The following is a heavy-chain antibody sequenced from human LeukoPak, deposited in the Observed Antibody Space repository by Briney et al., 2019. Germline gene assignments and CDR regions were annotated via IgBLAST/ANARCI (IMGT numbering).Heavy chain of an antibody. CDR3: ARGRADKSNKSFDY. CDR2: IIPILGIA. CDR1: GGTFSSYA. J-gene: IGHJ4*02. Sequence: ASVKVSCKASGGTFSSYAISWVRQAPGQGLEWMGRIIPILGIANYAQKFQGRVTITADKSTSTAYMELSSLRSEDTAVYYCARGRADKSNKSFDYWGQGTLVTVSS. V-gene: IGHV1-69*04. D-gene: IGHD1/OR15-1a*01.